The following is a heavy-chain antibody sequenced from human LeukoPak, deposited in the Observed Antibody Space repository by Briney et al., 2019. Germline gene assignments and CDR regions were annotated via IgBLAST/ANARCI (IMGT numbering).Heavy chain of an antibody. CDR2: ISGSGGST. CDR1: GFTFSSYA. Sequence: GGSLRLSCAASGFTFSSYAMSWVRQAPGKGPEWVSAISGSGGSTYYADSVKGRFTISRDNSKNTLYLQMNSLRAEDTAVYYCAKDLPPEYSSGWWAFDYWGQGTLVTVSS. D-gene: IGHD6-19*01. CDR3: AKDLPPEYSSGWWAFDY. V-gene: IGHV3-23*01. J-gene: IGHJ4*02.